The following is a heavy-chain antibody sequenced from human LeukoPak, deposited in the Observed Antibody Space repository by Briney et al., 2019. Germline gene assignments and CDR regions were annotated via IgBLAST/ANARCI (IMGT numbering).Heavy chain of an antibody. CDR2: IYYSGST. D-gene: IGHD3-22*01. Sequence: PSETLSLTCTVSGGSISSSSYSWGWIRQPPGKGLEWIGSIYYSGSTYYNPSLKSRVTISVDTSKNQFSLKLSSVTAADTAVYYCARLTGSYDSSGDDFDYWGQGTLVTVSS. CDR1: GGSISSSSYS. CDR3: ARLTGSYDSSGDDFDY. J-gene: IGHJ4*02. V-gene: IGHV4-39*01.